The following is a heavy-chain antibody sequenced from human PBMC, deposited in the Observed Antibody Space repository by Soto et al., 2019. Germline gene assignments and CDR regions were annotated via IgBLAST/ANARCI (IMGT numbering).Heavy chain of an antibody. J-gene: IGHJ4*02. CDR2: ISGSGGST. D-gene: IGHD6-13*01. CDR1: GFTFGDYA. V-gene: IGHV3-23*01. Sequence: EVQVLESGGGLVQPGGSLRLSCSASGFTFGDYAMSWVRQAPGKGLAWVSSISGSGGSTYYADSVKGRFTISRDNSKNPLYLLMNSLRAEDSAIYYCARVKAYTSTMTCDYWGQGTLVTVSS. CDR3: ARVKAYTSTMTCDY.